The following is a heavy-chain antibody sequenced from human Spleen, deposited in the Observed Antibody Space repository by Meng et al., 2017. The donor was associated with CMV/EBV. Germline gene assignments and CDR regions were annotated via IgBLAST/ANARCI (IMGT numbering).Heavy chain of an antibody. CDR2: INAGLGNT. CDR3: ARAVKEGPLVATFDY. Sequence: QVQFVQSGAEVKKPGASVKVSCKASGYTFTNYPIHWVRQAPGQRLEWVGRINAGLGNTKYSQKFQGRVTITRDIPASTVYMELTSLTSEDTAVYYCARAVKEGPLVATFDYWGQGTLVTVSS. D-gene: IGHD5-12*01. V-gene: IGHV1-3*01. CDR1: GYTFTNYP. J-gene: IGHJ4*02.